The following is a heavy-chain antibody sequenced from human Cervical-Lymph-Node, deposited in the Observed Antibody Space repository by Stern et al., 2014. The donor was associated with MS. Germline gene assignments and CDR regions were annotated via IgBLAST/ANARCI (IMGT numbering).Heavy chain of an antibody. CDR3: ARHRWSPHPGYFDL. D-gene: IGHD2-15*01. Sequence: QLQLQESGPGLVKPSETLSLTCTVSGGSISSSSYYWGWIRQPPGKGLEWIGSIYYSGSTYYNPSLKRRVTTSVESARKQFSTKMPSGPAADTAVYYCARHRWSPHPGYFDLWGRGTLVTVSS. CDR1: GGSISSSSYY. J-gene: IGHJ2*01. CDR2: IYYSGST. V-gene: IGHV4-39*01.